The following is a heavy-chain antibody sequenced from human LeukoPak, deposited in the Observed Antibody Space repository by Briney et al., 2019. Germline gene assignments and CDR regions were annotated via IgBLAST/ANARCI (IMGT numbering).Heavy chain of an antibody. D-gene: IGHD3-22*01. V-gene: IGHV1-46*01. CDR3: ARAYEHYYDSSGYYLGLDY. Sequence: GASVKVSCKASGYTFTSYYMHWVRQAPGQGLEWMGIINPSGGSTSYVQKFQGRVTMTRDMSTSTVYMELSSLRSEDTAVCYCARAYEHYYDSSGYYLGLDYWGQGTLVTVSS. CDR1: GYTFTSYY. CDR2: INPSGGST. J-gene: IGHJ4*02.